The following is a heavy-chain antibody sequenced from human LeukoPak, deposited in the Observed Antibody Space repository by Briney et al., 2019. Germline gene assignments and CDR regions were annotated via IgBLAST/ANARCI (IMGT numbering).Heavy chain of an antibody. D-gene: IGHD3-22*01. V-gene: IGHV3-23*01. CDR3: AKDPSRYYYDSSNPD. Sequence: AGGSLRLSCAASGFTFSSYAMSWVRQAPGKGLEWVSAISGSGGSTYYADSVKGRFTISRDNSKNTLYLQMNSLRAEDTAVYYCAKDPSRYYYDSSNPDWGQGTLVTVSS. J-gene: IGHJ4*02. CDR1: GFTFSSYA. CDR2: ISGSGGST.